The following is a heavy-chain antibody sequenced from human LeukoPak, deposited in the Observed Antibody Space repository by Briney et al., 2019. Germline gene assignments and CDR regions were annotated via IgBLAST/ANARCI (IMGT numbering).Heavy chain of an antibody. J-gene: IGHJ5*01. D-gene: IGHD4-17*01. CDR2: IGGSGDAT. CDR1: GFTFSNYV. Sequence: GSLSLSCAASGFTFSNYVMSWVRQAPGKGLEWVSAIGGSGDATYYADTAKGRFTISRDISKSSLYLQMNSLRAEDTAVYYCARNPTGYPNWFDSWGQGTLVTVSS. V-gene: IGHV3-23*01. CDR3: ARNPTGYPNWFDS.